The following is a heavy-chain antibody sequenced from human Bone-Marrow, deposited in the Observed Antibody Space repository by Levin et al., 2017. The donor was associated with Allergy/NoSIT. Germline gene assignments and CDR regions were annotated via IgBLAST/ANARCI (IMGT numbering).Heavy chain of an antibody. J-gene: IGHJ5*02. CDR1: GGSISSGGYY. CDR3: ARVRGVDNWFDP. V-gene: IGHV4-31*03. D-gene: IGHD3-10*01. CDR2: IYYSGST. Sequence: SETLSLTCTVSGGSISSGGYYWSWIRQHPGKGLEWIGYIYYSGSTYYNPSLKSRVTISVDTSKNQFSLKLSSVTAADTAVYYCARVRGVDNWFDPWGQGTLVTVSS.